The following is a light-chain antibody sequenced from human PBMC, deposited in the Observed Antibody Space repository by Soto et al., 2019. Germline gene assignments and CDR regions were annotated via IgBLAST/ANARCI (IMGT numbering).Light chain of an antibody. CDR3: SSYAGSSSFVL. V-gene: IGLV2-8*01. J-gene: IGLJ2*01. Sequence: QSALTQSPAASGSPGQSVTISCIGTSADVGGYNYVSWYQQHPGKAPKLMIYEVSKRPSGVPDRFSGFKSGSTASLTVSGLQSEDEADYYCSSYAGSSSFVLFGGGTKLTVL. CDR1: SADVGGYNY. CDR2: EVS.